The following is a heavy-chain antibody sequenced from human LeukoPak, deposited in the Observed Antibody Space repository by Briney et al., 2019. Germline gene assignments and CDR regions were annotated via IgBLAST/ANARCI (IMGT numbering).Heavy chain of an antibody. Sequence: GGSLRLSCAASGFAFSLFAMHWVRQAPGKGLEWVSAISGSGGATYHADADSVKGRFTISRDNSKNALYLQINNLRAEDTAVYYCAKDGYNYDSSGHFDYWGQGTLVTVSS. V-gene: IGHV3-23*01. J-gene: IGHJ4*02. D-gene: IGHD3-22*01. CDR2: ISGSGGAT. CDR3: AKDGYNYDSSGHFDY. CDR1: GFAFSLFA.